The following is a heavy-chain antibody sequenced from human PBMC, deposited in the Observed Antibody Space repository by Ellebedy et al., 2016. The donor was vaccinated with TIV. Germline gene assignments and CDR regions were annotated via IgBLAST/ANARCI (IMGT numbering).Heavy chain of an antibody. CDR2: ISGSGGRT. CDR3: AKDQPLGEPAAIWGDLKTNWFDP. CDR1: GFPFSSYA. V-gene: IGHV3-23*01. D-gene: IGHD2-2*02. J-gene: IGHJ5*02. Sequence: GGSLRLSCAASGFPFSSYAMSWVRQAPGKGLEWVSGISGSGGRTYYADSVKGRFTISRDNSKNTLYLQMNSLRAEDTAVYYCAKDQPLGEPAAIWGDLKTNWFDPWGQGTLVTVSS.